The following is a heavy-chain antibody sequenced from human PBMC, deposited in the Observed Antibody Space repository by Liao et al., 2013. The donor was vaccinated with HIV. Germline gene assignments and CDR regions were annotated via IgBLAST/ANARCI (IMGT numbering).Heavy chain of an antibody. D-gene: IGHD3-9*01. Sequence: QVQLQQWGAGLLKPSETLSLTCAVYGGSFSAYYWNWIRQPPGKGLEWIGEINHSGSTYYNPSLKSRVTISLDTSNNHFSLKVSSVTAADTAVYYCARAAGGDYDIWTGHFLEGVFDSWGQGVLATVSS. CDR3: ARAAGGDYDIWTGHFLEGVFDS. V-gene: IGHV4-34*01. J-gene: IGHJ5*01. CDR2: INHSGST. CDR1: GGSFSAYY.